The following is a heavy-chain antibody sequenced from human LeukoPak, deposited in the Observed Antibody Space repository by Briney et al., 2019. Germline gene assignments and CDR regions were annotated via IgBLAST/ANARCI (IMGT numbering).Heavy chain of an antibody. D-gene: IGHD4-17*01. CDR3: AKGNPNYGAPRYWYFDL. V-gene: IGHV1-46*01. Sequence: GASVKVSCKASGYTFTSYYMHWVRQAPGQGLEWMGIINPSGGSTSYAQKFQGRVTMTRDMSTSTVYMELSSLRSEDTAVYYCAKGNPNYGAPRYWYFDLWGRGTLVTVSS. J-gene: IGHJ2*01. CDR1: GYTFTSYY. CDR2: INPSGGST.